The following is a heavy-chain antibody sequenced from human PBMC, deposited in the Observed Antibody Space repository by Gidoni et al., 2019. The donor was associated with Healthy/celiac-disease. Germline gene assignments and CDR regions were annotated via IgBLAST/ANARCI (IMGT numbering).Heavy chain of an antibody. CDR3: ARAPIWTGYYDNWYFDL. V-gene: IGHV4-38-2*01. CDR2: IYHSGNT. J-gene: IGHJ2*01. D-gene: IGHD3-9*01. CDR1: GFSISSGYY. Sequence: QVQLQESGPGLVKPSETLSLTCAVSGFSISSGYYWGWVRQPPGKGLEWIGSIYHSGNTYSNPSLKSRVTVSVDTSKNQVSLRLTSVTAADTAVYYCARAPIWTGYYDNWYFDLWGRGTLVTVSS.